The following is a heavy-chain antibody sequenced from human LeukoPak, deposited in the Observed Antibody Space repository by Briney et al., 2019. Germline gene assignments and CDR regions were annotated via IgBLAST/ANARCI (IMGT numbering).Heavy chain of an antibody. CDR3: ARDSYGGNWSLGY. Sequence: ASMKLSCKASGFTFTGYYIHWVRQAPGQGLEWMGWVNPNSGGTNYAQMFQGWVTMTRDTSINTAYMELSGLRSDDTAVYYCARDSYGGNWSLGYWGQGTLVTVSS. CDR2: VNPNSGGT. D-gene: IGHD4-23*01. CDR1: GFTFTGYY. J-gene: IGHJ4*02. V-gene: IGHV1-2*04.